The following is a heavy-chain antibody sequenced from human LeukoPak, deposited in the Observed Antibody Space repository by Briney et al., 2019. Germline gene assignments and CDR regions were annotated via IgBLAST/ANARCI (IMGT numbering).Heavy chain of an antibody. CDR3: ATWRGYSFSFDY. D-gene: IGHD5-18*01. V-gene: IGHV4-39*07. Sequence: SETLSLTCTVSGASISSGTSYWSWIRQPAGKGLEWIGSIYYSGSTYYNPSLKSRVTISVDTSKNQFSLKLSSVTAADTAVYYCATWRGYSFSFDYWGQGTLVTVSS. CDR1: GASISSGTSY. CDR2: IYYSGST. J-gene: IGHJ4*02.